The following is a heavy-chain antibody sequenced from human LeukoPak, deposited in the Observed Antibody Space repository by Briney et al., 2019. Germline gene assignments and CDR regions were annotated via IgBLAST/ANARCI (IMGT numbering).Heavy chain of an antibody. CDR3: ARLVVLGTYFDY. J-gene: IGHJ4*02. Sequence: PGGSLRLSCAASGFTVSSNFMSWVRQAPGKGLEWVSVIYSGGDTYYADSVKGRFTISRDNSKNTLYLQMNSLRAEDTAVYYCARLVVLGTYFDYWGQGTLVTVSS. D-gene: IGHD3-22*01. V-gene: IGHV3-53*01. CDR1: GFTVSSNF. CDR2: IYSGGDT.